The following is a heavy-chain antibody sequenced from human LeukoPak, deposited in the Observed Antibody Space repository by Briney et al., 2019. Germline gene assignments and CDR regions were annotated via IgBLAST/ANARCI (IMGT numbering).Heavy chain of an antibody. V-gene: IGHV3-30*02. Sequence: GSLELSRATSGFHFKSYCLHLVRPAPGQGLEWVAYIHSDVSSKYYADSVKGRFTISRDNSKNTLNLQMNSLRTGDTAVYYCGYFGSGSSYTPDSWGQGTLVTVSS. D-gene: IGHD3-10*01. CDR1: GFHFKSYC. CDR3: GYFGSGSSYTPDS. CDR2: IHSDVSSK. J-gene: IGHJ5*01.